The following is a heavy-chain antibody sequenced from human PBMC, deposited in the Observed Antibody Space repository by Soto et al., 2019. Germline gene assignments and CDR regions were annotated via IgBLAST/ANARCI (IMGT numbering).Heavy chain of an antibody. CDR3: AREEQQLVPFSYYYYGMDV. CDR2: IKGDGSDK. D-gene: IGHD6-13*01. Sequence: GGSLRLSCVGSGFTFSSSWMSWVRQAPGKGLEGVANIKGDGSDKNYIDSVKGRFTISRDNAKNSLYLQMNSLRAEDTAVYYCAREEQQLVPFSYYYYGMDVWGQGTTVTVSS. V-gene: IGHV3-7*01. J-gene: IGHJ6*02. CDR1: GFTFSSSW.